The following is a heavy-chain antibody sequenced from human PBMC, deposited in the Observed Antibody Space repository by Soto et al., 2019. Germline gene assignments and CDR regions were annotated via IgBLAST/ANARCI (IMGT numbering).Heavy chain of an antibody. V-gene: IGHV1-69*06. D-gene: IGHD3-16*01. J-gene: IGHJ6*02. CDR3: AGVGVRGSHYYYYYGMDV. CDR1: GGTFSSYA. Sequence: GASVKVSCKASGGTFSSYAISWVRQAPGQGLEWMGGIIPIFGTANYAQKFQGRVTITADKSTSTAYMELSSLRSEDTAVYYCAGVGVRGSHYYYYYGMDVWGQGITIAVSS. CDR2: IIPIFGTA.